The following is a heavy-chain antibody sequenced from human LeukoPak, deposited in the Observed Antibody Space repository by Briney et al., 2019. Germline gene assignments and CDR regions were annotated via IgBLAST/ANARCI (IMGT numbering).Heavy chain of an antibody. CDR1: GFTFSSYV. D-gene: IGHD5-12*01. Sequence: PGGSLRLSCAASGFTFSSYVMSWVRQAPGMGLEWVSAIGGSDGNIYYADSVKGRFTISRDNSKNSLYLQINSLRADDTAVYYCAKVQYSDYDMNFDSWGQGTLVTVSS. CDR3: AKVQYSDYDMNFDS. V-gene: IGHV3-23*01. CDR2: IGGSDGNI. J-gene: IGHJ4*02.